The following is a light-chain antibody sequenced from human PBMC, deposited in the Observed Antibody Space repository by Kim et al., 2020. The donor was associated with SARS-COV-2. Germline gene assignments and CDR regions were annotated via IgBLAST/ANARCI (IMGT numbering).Light chain of an antibody. J-gene: IGKJ4*01. CDR1: QSVSNY. V-gene: IGKV3-11*01. CDR3: QQRTNWPSLT. Sequence: SPGERATLSCRASQSVSNYLAWYQQNPGQAPRLLSYDASTRATGIPARFSGSGSGTDFTLTISSLEPEDFAVYYCQQRTNWPSLTFGGGTKVDIK. CDR2: DAS.